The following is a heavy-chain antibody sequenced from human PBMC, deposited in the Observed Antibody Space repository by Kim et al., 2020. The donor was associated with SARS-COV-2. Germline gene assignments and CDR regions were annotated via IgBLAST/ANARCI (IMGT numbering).Heavy chain of an antibody. J-gene: IGHJ6*02. D-gene: IGHD3-9*01. CDR3: AKGQYYDSLTGYAGGMDG. CDR1: GFTFSSYG. V-gene: IGHV3-30*18. CDR2: ISYDGSNK. Sequence: GGSLRLSCAASGFTFSSYGMHWVRQAPGKGLEWVAVISYDGSNKYYADSVKGRFTISRDNSKNTLYLQMTRLRAEDTAVYYCAKGQYYDSLTGYAGGMDGWGQGATVTVSS.